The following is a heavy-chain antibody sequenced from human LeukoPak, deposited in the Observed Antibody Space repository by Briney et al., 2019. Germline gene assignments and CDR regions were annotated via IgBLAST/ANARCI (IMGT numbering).Heavy chain of an antibody. J-gene: IGHJ5*01. CDR3: ARGRFLEWSGTWFDS. Sequence: PTETLSLTCTVSGGSISSYYWSWIRQPPGKGLEWIGRIYASGNTNYNPSLKSRVTISVDTSKNQFSLKLSSVTAADTAIYYCARGRFLEWSGTWFDSWGQGTLVTVSS. D-gene: IGHD3-3*01. CDR1: GGSISSYY. V-gene: IGHV4-4*08. CDR2: IYASGNT.